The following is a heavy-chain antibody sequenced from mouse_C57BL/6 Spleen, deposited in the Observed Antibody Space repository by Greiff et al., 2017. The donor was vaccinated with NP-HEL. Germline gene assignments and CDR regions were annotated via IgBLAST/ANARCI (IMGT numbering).Heavy chain of an antibody. J-gene: IGHJ3*01. D-gene: IGHD1-1*01. V-gene: IGHV1-64*01. CDR2: IHPNSGST. Sequence: QVQLQQSGAELVKPGASVKLSCKASGYTFTSYWMHWVKQRPGQGLEWIGMIHPNSGSTNYNEKFKSKATLTVDKSSSTAYMQLSSLTSEDSAVYYCARDIYYGGFAYWGQGTLVTVSA. CDR1: GYTFTSYW. CDR3: ARDIYYGGFAY.